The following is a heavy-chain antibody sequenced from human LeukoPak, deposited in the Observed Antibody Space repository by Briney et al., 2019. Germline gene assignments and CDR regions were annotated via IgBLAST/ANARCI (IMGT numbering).Heavy chain of an antibody. CDR1: GFTFSNYA. Sequence: GGSLRLSCAASGFTFSNYAMNWVRQAPGKGLEWVSGLSYTGIRTYYADSVKGRFTISRDKSKNILYLQMNSLRAEDTAVYYCALFGVITGYGMDVRGQGTTVTVSS. CDR2: LSYTGIRT. D-gene: IGHD3-3*01. J-gene: IGHJ6*02. CDR3: ALFGVITGYGMDV. V-gene: IGHV3-23*01.